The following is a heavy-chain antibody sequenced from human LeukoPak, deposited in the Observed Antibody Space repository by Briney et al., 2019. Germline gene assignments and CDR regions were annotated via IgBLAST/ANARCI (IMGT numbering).Heavy chain of an antibody. Sequence: GESLKISCKGSGYSFASFWIGWVRQMPGKGLERMGVIYPAVSDTRYSPSFQGQVTISADKSTSTAYLQWSTLKASDTAIYYCARQSAAAQYTNWFDPWGQGTLVTVSS. D-gene: IGHD2-2*01. CDR1: GYSFASFW. V-gene: IGHV5-51*01. CDR2: IYPAVSDT. CDR3: ARQSAAAQYTNWFDP. J-gene: IGHJ5*02.